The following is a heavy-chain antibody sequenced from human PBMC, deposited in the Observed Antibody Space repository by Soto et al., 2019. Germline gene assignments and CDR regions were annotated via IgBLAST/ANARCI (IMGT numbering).Heavy chain of an antibody. CDR3: ARVCLDSMSSDIYPVSFDI. CDR1: GGSISSYY. Sequence: SETLSLTCTVSGGSISSYYWSWIRQPPGKGLEWIGYIYYSGSTNYNPSLKSRVTISVDTSKNQFSLKLSSVTAADTAVYYCARVCLDSMSSDIYPVSFDICGKGTILT. D-gene: IGHD3-9*01. V-gene: IGHV4-59*12. CDR2: IYYSGST. J-gene: IGHJ3*02.